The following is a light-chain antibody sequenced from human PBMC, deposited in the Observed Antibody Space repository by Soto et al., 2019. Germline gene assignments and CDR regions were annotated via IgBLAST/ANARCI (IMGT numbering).Light chain of an antibody. V-gene: IGLV2-14*03. Sequence: QSALTQPASVSDSPGQSITICCTGTSSDVGGSNFVSWYQQHPDKPPKLIIYDVANRPSGVSNRFSGSKSGSTPSLIISRLQTEDEADYYCVSYTSSTTYVFGTGTKVT. CDR3: VSYTSSTTYV. J-gene: IGLJ1*01. CDR1: SSDVGGSNF. CDR2: DVA.